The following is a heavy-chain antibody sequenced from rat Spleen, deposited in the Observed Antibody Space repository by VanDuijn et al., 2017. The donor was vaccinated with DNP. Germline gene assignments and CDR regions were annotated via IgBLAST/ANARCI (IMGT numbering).Heavy chain of an antibody. Sequence: EVQLVESGGGLVQPGRSLKLSCAASGFTFSDYNMAWVRQAPKKGLEWVAIINHDDSKTYYRDSVKGRFTISRENANNTLYLAMDSLRSDDTATYYCATQGYGTYHVDWFAYWGQGTQVTVSS. CDR2: INHDDSKT. CDR1: GFTFSDYN. J-gene: IGHJ3*01. V-gene: IGHV5-7*01. CDR3: ATQGYGTYHVDWFAY. D-gene: IGHD2-1*01.